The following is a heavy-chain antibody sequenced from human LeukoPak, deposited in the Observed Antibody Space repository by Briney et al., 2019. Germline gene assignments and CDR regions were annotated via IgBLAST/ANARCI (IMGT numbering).Heavy chain of an antibody. J-gene: IGHJ4*02. V-gene: IGHV1-18*01. CDR1: GGTFSSYA. D-gene: IGHD6-13*01. CDR2: ISGYSGNA. CDR3: ARCYSSSWQRLDN. Sequence: ASVKVSCKASGGTFSSYAISWVRQAPGQGLEWMGWISGYSGNANYAQKFQDRVVMTTDRSTSTVYMELRSVRSDDTAVYYCARCYSSSWQRLDNWGQGTLVIVSS.